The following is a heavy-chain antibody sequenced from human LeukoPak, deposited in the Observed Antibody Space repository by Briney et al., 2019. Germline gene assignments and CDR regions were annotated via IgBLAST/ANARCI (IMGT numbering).Heavy chain of an antibody. CDR2: ISAYNGNT. CDR1: GYTFTSYG. Sequence: ASVKVSFKASGYTFTSYGISWVRQAPGQGLEWMGWISAYNGNTNYAQKLQVRVTMTTETTTSTAYMELRSVGSDGTAGYYCAGTCCSGGSGYSGMDVWGQGTTVTVSS. CDR3: AGTCCSGGSGYSGMDV. J-gene: IGHJ6*02. D-gene: IGHD2-15*01. V-gene: IGHV1-18*01.